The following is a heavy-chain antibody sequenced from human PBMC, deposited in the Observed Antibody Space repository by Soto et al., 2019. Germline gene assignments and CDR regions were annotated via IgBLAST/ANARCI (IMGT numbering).Heavy chain of an antibody. J-gene: IGHJ4*02. V-gene: IGHV3-72*01. CDR1: GFTLSDHF. Sequence: QSGGSLRLSCAASGFTLSDHFMEWVRQAPGKGLEWVGRTKHKAASYTTDYAASVNGRFTISRDDSKNSLYLQTNSLKTDNTAMYYRITLQFSRWVYWGLGTLVTVSS. CDR2: TKHKAASYTT. CDR3: ITLQFSRWVY. D-gene: IGHD4-4*01.